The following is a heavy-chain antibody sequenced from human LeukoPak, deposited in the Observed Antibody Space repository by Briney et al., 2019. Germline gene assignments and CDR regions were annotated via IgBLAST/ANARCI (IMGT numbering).Heavy chain of an antibody. J-gene: IGHJ4*02. V-gene: IGHV3-11*06. CDR2: ISGSGDDT. Sequence: GGSLRLSCAASGFTFTDYYMTWVRQAPGKGLEWLSYISGSGDDTNYADSVRGRFTISRDNAKNSLYLQMNSLRVEDTAVYYCARDPRTVRIWGQGTLVTVSS. D-gene: IGHD1-1*01. CDR3: ARDPRTVRI. CDR1: GFTFTDYY.